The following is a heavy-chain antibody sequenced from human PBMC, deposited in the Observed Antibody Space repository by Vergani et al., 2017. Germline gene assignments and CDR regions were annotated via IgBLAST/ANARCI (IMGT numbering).Heavy chain of an antibody. CDR3: AREPPIWFGELSYYYYGMDV. J-gene: IGHJ6*02. CDR2: ISAYNGNT. V-gene: IGHV1-18*01. CDR1: GYTFTSYG. Sequence: QVQLVQSGVEVKKPGASVKVSCKASGYTFTSYGISWVRQAPGQGLEWMGWISAYNGNTNYAQNLQGRVTMTTDTSTSTAYMELRSLRSDDTAVYYCAREPPIWFGELSYYYYGMDVWGQGTTVTVSS. D-gene: IGHD3-10*01.